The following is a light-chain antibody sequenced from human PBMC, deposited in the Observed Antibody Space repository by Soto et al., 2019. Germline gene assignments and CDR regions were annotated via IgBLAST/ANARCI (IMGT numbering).Light chain of an antibody. CDR1: SSDVGGYNY. V-gene: IGLV2-11*01. J-gene: IGLJ1*01. CDR3: CSYAGNYAYV. Sequence: QSAPTQPRSVSGSPGQSVTISCTGTSSDVGGYNYVSWYQQHPDKAPKLMIYDVTKRPSGVPDRFSGSRSGNTASLTISGLQADDEADYYCCSYAGNYAYVFGTGTKLTVL. CDR2: DVT.